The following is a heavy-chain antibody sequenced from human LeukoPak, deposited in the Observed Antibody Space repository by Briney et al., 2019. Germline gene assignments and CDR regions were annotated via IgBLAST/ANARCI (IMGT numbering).Heavy chain of an antibody. CDR1: GYTFTGYY. D-gene: IGHD2-2*01. Sequence: GASVKVSCKASGYTFTGYYMRWVRQAPGQGLEWMGWINPNSGGTNYAQKFQGRVTMTRDTSISTAYMELSRLRSDDTAAYYCARDGTQDIVVVPAAIHLWGQGTLVTVSS. V-gene: IGHV1-2*02. J-gene: IGHJ4*02. CDR2: INPNSGGT. CDR3: ARDGTQDIVVVPAAIHL.